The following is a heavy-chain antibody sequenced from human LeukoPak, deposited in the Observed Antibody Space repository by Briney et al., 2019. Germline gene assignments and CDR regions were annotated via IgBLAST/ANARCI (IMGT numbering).Heavy chain of an antibody. CDR3: AKAYYDFWSGYYNSYFDY. V-gene: IGHV3-30*18. Sequence: GGSLRLSCAASGFTFSSYGMHWVRQAPGKGLEWVAVISYDGSNKYYADSAKGRFTISRDNSKNTLYLQMNSLRAEDTAVYYCAKAYYDFWSGYYNSYFDYWGQGTLVTVSS. J-gene: IGHJ4*02. D-gene: IGHD3-3*01. CDR1: GFTFSSYG. CDR2: ISYDGSNK.